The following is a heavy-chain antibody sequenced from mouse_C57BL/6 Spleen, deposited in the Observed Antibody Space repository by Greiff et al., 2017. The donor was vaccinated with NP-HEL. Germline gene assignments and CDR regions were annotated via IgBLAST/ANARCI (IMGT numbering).Heavy chain of an antibody. CDR1: GYTFTGYW. CDR3: ARKRVIYIGYYDAMDY. D-gene: IGHD2-3*01. CDR2: ILPGSGST. V-gene: IGHV1-9*01. Sequence: QVQLQQSGAELMKPGASVKLSCKATGYTFTGYWIEWVKQRPGHGLEWIGEILPGSGSTNYNEKFKGKATFTADTSSNTAYMQLSSLTTEDSAIYYCARKRVIYIGYYDAMDYWGQGTSVTVSS. J-gene: IGHJ4*01.